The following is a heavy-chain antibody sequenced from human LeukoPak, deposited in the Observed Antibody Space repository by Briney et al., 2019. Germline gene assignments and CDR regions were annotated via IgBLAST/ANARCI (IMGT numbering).Heavy chain of an antibody. CDR2: IYYSGST. J-gene: IGHJ4*02. V-gene: IGHV4-59*08. Sequence: SETLSLTCTVSGGSISSYYWSWIRQPPGKGLEWIGYIYYSGSTNYNPSLKSRVTISVDTSKNQFSLELNSVTAADTAAYYCAAAFDYWGQGTLVTVSS. CDR1: GGSISSYY. CDR3: AAAFDY. D-gene: IGHD6-25*01.